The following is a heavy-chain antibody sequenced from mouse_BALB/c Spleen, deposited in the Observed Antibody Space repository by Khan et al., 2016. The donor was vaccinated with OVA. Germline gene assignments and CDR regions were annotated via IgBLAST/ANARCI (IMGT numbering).Heavy chain of an antibody. Sequence: VQLQQSGAELVKPGASVRLSCKASGYTFTSYYLYWVKQRPGQGLEWIGDINPSSGGTNFNEKFKSKATLTVDKSSSTAYIQLNSLTSEDSAVYYCTSVGYGSFAYWGQGTLVTVSA. CDR1: GYTFTSYY. J-gene: IGHJ3*01. V-gene: IGHV1S81*02. CDR2: INPSSGGT. D-gene: IGHD2-2*01. CDR3: TSVGYGSFAY.